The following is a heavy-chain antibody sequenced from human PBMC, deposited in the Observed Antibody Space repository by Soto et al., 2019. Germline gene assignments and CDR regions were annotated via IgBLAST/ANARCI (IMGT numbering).Heavy chain of an antibody. CDR1: GFTFSSYA. CDR3: ASLGYCSSTSCPYMGY. V-gene: IGHV3-30-3*01. D-gene: IGHD2-2*01. CDR2: ISSDGSNQ. J-gene: IGHJ4*02. Sequence: QVQLVESGGGVVQPGRSLRVSCAASGFTFSSYAMHWVRQAPGKGLDCVAVISSDGSNQYYADSVKGRFTISRDNSKNTLYLQMNSLRAEDTAVYYCASLGYCSSTSCPYMGYWGQGTLVTVSS.